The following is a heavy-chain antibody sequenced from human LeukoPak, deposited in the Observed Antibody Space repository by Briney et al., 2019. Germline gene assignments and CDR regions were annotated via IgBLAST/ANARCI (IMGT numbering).Heavy chain of an antibody. V-gene: IGHV3-11*05. D-gene: IGHD2/OR15-2a*01. CDR3: TRDGLSMVNDAFDI. Sequence: GGSLRLSCAASGFTFSDYYMSWIRQAPGKGLEWVSYISSSSSYTNYADSVKGRFTISRDNAKNSLYLQMNSLKTEDTAVYYCTRDGLSMVNDAFDIWGQGTMVTVSS. CDR2: ISSSSSYT. CDR1: GFTFSDYY. J-gene: IGHJ3*02.